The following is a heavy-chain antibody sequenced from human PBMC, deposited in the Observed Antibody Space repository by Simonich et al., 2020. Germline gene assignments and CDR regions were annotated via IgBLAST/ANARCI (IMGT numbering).Heavy chain of an antibody. V-gene: IGHV4-59*08. CDR1: GDSISSYY. J-gene: IGHJ4*02. CDR2: IYYSGST. Sequence: QVQLQESGPGLVKPSETLSLTCTVSGDSISSYYWSWIRQPPGKGLEWIGYIYYSGSTNSTPSLKSRVTKSVDTSKNQFSLKLSSVTAADTAVYYCARLPDHWGQGTLVTVSS. CDR3: ARLPDH.